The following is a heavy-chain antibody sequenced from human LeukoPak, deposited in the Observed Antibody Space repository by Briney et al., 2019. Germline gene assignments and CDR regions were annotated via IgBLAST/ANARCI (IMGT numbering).Heavy chain of an antibody. CDR3: ACQRYSGSY. CDR1: GGSISSSSYY. J-gene: IGHJ4*02. CDR2: INHSGST. V-gene: IGHV4-39*07. Sequence: SETLSLTCTVSGGSISSSSYYWGWIRQPPGKGLEWIGEINHSGSTNYNPSLKSRVTISVDTSKNQFSLKLSSVTAADTAVYYCACQRYSGSYWGQGTLVTVSS. D-gene: IGHD1-26*01.